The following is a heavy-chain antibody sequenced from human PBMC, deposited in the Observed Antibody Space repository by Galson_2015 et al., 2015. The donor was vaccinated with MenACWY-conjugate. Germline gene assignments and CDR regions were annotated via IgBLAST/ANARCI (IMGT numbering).Heavy chain of an antibody. CDR2: ISGSGGST. J-gene: IGHJ4*02. Sequence: SLRLSCAASGFTFSNYAMSWVRQAPGKGLEWVSAISGSGGSTYYADSVKGRFTISRDNSKNTLYLQMNSLRAEDTAVYYCAKEAVHDYDYVWGSHHELWGQGTLVTISS. CDR3: AKEAVHDYDYVWGSHHEL. D-gene: IGHD3-16*01. V-gene: IGHV3-23*01. CDR1: GFTFSNYA.